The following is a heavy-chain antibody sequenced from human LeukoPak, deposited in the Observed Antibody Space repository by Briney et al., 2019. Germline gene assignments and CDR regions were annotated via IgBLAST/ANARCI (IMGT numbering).Heavy chain of an antibody. V-gene: IGHV4-59*01. Sequence: NPSETLSLTCTVSGGSISSYYWSWIRQPPGKGLEWIGYIYYSGSTNYNPSLKSRVTISVDTSKNQFSLKLSSVTAADTAVYYCARATRPTAPFPGGYWGQGTLVTVSS. CDR2: IYYSGST. CDR3: ARATRPTAPFPGGY. J-gene: IGHJ4*02. D-gene: IGHD4-23*01. CDR1: GGSISSYY.